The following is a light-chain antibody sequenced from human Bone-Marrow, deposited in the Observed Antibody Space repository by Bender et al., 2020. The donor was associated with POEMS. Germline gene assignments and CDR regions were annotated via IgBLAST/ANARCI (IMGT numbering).Light chain of an antibody. Sequence: QSALTQPPSASGSPGQSVTISCTGTSSDVGGHDFVCWYQQRPGKAPKNMIYEVSKRPSGVSNRFSGSKSCNTASRTISGLQAEDEADSYCCSYAGSGTPVLFGGGTKLTVL. CDR2: EVS. CDR1: SSDVGGHDF. V-gene: IGLV2-23*02. CDR3: CSYAGSGTPVL. J-gene: IGLJ2*01.